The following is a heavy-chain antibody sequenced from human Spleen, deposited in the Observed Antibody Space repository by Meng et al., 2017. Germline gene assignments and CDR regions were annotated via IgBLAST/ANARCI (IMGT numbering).Heavy chain of an antibody. V-gene: IGHV1-2*06. CDR1: GYTFTDYY. CDR2: INPNSGGT. Sequence: QVQLVQSGAEVKKPGASVKVSCKASGYTFTDYYIHWVRQAPGQGLEWMGRINPNSGGTNFAQKFQGRVIMTRDTSISTAYMELSSLGFDDTAVYYCAKALGWGSSPDYWGQGILVTVSS. J-gene: IGHJ4*02. D-gene: IGHD2-21*01. CDR3: AKALGWGSSPDY.